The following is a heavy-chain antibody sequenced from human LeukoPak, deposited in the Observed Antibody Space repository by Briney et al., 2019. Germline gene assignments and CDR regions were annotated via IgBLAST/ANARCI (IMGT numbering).Heavy chain of an antibody. V-gene: IGHV1-2*02. CDR1: GYTFIGYY. J-gene: IGHJ4*02. Sequence: ASVKVSCKASGYTFIGYYMHWVRQAPGQGLEWMGWINPNNGGTKYEQKFQGRVTMTRDMSISTAYMELSRLRSDDTAVYYCAREAAVAGTAEDLFDYWGQGTLVTVSS. CDR2: INPNNGGT. D-gene: IGHD6-19*01. CDR3: AREAAVAGTAEDLFDY.